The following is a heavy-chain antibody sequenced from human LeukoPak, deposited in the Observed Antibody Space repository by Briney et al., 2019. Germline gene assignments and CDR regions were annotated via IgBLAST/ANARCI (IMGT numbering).Heavy chain of an antibody. CDR2: IYYSGST. CDR3: ASGNVVVPAAPYFDY. CDR1: GGSISSYY. D-gene: IGHD2-2*01. Sequence: MPSETLSLTCTVSGGSISSYYWSWIRQPPGKGLEWIGYIYYSGSTNYNPSLKSRVTISVDTSKNQFSLKLSSVTAADTAVYYCASGNVVVPAAPYFDYWGQGTLVTVSS. V-gene: IGHV4-59*01. J-gene: IGHJ4*02.